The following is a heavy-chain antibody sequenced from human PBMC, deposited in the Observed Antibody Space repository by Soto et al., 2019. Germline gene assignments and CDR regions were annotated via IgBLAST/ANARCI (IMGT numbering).Heavy chain of an antibody. D-gene: IGHD1-26*01. V-gene: IGHV4-30-2*01. CDR3: AREVAARFDP. Sequence: QLQLQESGSGLVKPSQTLYLTCAVSGASISSGGYSWSWIRQPQGKGLEWIGYIYHSGKTYYNPALKSRVTISGDRSKNQFSLKLSSVTAADTAVCYCAREVAARFDPWGQGTLVTVSS. CDR1: GASISSGGYS. CDR2: IYHSGKT. J-gene: IGHJ5*02.